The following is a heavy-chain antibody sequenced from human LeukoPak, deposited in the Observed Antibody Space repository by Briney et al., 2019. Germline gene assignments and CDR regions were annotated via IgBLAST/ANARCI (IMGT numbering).Heavy chain of an antibody. CDR2: FDPEDGGT. CDR1: GYTLTELS. Sequence: ASVKVSCKVSGYTLTELSMHWVRQAPGKGLEWMGGFDPEDGGTIYAQKFQGRVTMTEDTSTDTAYMELSSLRSEDTAVYYCATKYYYGSGSYSWFDYWGQGTLVTVSS. D-gene: IGHD3-10*01. CDR3: ATKYYYGSGSYSWFDY. J-gene: IGHJ4*02. V-gene: IGHV1-24*01.